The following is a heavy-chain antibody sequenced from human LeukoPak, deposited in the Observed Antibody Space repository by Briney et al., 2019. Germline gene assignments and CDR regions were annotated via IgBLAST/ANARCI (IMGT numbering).Heavy chain of an antibody. J-gene: IGHJ4*02. V-gene: IGHV4-59*13. CDR1: GGSISSYY. Sequence: PSETLSLTCTVSGGSISSYYWSWIRQPPGKGLEWVGYIYYSGSTNYNPSLKSRVTISVDTSKNQFSLKLRSVTAADTAVYYCARIHYDVLTGTTTHFDYWGQGTLVTVSS. D-gene: IGHD3-9*01. CDR3: ARIHYDVLTGTTTHFDY. CDR2: IYYSGST.